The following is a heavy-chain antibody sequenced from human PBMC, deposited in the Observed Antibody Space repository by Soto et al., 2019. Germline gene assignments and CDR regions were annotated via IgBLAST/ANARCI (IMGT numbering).Heavy chain of an antibody. CDR2: IYYSGST. Sequence: HSETLSLTCTVSGGSISGSSYYLGWIRQPPGKGLELIGSIYYSGSTYYNPSLKSRVTISVDTSKNQFSLKLSSVTAADTAVYYCASGLIAAAGTEGLYYYYGMDVWGQGTTVTV. V-gene: IGHV4-39*01. D-gene: IGHD6-13*01. CDR1: GGSISGSSYY. CDR3: ASGLIAAAGTEGLYYYYGMDV. J-gene: IGHJ6*02.